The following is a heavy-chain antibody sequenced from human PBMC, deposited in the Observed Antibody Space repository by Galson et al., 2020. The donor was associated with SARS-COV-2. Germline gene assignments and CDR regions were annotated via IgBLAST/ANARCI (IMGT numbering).Heavy chain of an antibody. Sequence: SETLSLTCTVSGGSISSPAWNWIRQPPGKGLEWIGRGTPNYNPSLKSRVTISVDTSKNQVSLKLSSVTAADTARYYRARDGAVAGTRGSNWYFDLWGRGTLVTVSS. CDR1: GGSISSPA. J-gene: IGHJ2*01. CDR2: RGTP. D-gene: IGHD6-19*01. CDR3: ARDGAVAGTRGSNWYFDL. V-gene: IGHV4-59*11.